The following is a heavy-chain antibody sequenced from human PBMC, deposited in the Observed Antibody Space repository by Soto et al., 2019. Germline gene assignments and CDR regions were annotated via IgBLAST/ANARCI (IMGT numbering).Heavy chain of an antibody. J-gene: IGHJ4*02. CDR3: GIDWVWFGAHPIDN. D-gene: IGHD3-10*01. CDR1: GFTFSNYG. Sequence: QVQLVESGGGVVQPGRSLRLSCAASGFTFSNYGMHWVRQAPGKGLDWVAVISYDGSIEYYSESVNGRFTTSRDNSENTLYLQMNSLRTEDRVVYLCGIDWVWFGAHPIDNWGQGNLVTVSS. V-gene: IGHV3-30*03. CDR2: ISYDGSIE.